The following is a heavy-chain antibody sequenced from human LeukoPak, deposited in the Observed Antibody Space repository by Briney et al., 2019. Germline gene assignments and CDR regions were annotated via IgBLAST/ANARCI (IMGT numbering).Heavy chain of an antibody. Sequence: SETLSLTCTVSGVSITNYYWAWIRQPAGKGLEWIGRMYISGSTNYNPSLKSRVTISIDKSNNQFSLKLRSVTAADTAVYYCARDYLVGTPLDSWGHGTLVTVSS. CDR2: MYISGST. CDR3: ARDYLVGTPLDS. J-gene: IGHJ5*01. V-gene: IGHV4-4*07. D-gene: IGHD1-26*01. CDR1: GVSITNYY.